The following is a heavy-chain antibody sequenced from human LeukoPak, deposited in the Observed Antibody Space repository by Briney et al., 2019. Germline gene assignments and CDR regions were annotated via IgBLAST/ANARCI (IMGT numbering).Heavy chain of an antibody. Sequence: PGGSLRLSCAASGFTFSNYAIHWVRQAPGKGLEWVAVISYDGSNKYYADSVKGRFTISRDNSKNTLYLQMNSLRAEDTAVYYCAKGGIMVRGVFDYWGQGTLVTVSS. J-gene: IGHJ4*02. CDR3: AKGGIMVRGVFDY. CDR2: ISYDGSNK. V-gene: IGHV3-30*04. CDR1: GFTFSNYA. D-gene: IGHD3-10*01.